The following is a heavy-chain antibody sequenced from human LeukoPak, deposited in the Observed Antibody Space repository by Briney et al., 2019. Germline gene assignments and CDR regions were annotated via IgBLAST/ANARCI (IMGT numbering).Heavy chain of an antibody. Sequence: GESLKISCKGSGYSFTSYWIGWVRQMPGKGVEWVGIIYPGDSDTRYSPSFQGQVTISADKSISTAYLQWSSLKASDTAMYYCARRGVHYDGSSGPNFDYWGQGTLVTVSS. CDR3: ARRGVHYDGSSGPNFDY. V-gene: IGHV5-51*01. D-gene: IGHD3-22*01. CDR2: IYPGDSDT. J-gene: IGHJ4*02. CDR1: GYSFTSYW.